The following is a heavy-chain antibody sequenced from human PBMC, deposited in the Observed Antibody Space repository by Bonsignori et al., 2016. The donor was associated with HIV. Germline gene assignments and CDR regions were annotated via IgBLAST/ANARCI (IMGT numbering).Heavy chain of an antibody. V-gene: IGHV4-38-2*01. J-gene: IGHJ6*03. Sequence: QVQLQESGPGLVKPSGTLALTCGVSGYSISSDSYWGWIRQPPGKGLEWIGHIYHSGSAYYKPSLKSRVTISVDTSQNHFSLQLNSVTAADTAVYYCARLRGGDCSLCYYYMDVWGKGTTVTVSS. D-gene: IGHD2-21*01. CDR3: ARLRGGDCSLCYYYMDV. CDR1: GYSISSDSY. CDR2: IYHSGSA.